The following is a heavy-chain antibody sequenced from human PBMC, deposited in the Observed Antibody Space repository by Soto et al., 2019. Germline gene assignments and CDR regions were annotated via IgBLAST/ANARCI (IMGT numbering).Heavy chain of an antibody. J-gene: IGHJ5*02. CDR2: IYFTGNT. Sequence: SETLSLTCSASGGSITSSSHFWGWVRQPPGKGLEWIGTIYFTGNTYYTPSLKSRLTMSIDTSKNEFSLGLNSVTAADTAVYYCAGQTFTIAAASYGRSNWFDPWGPGTLVTVSS. D-gene: IGHD6-25*01. CDR3: AGQTFTIAAASYGRSNWFDP. V-gene: IGHV4-39*01. CDR1: GGSITSSSHF.